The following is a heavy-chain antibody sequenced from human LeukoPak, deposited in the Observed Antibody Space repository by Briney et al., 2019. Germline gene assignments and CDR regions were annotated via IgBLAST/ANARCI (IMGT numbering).Heavy chain of an antibody. J-gene: IGHJ4*02. Sequence: SETLSLTCAVYGGSFSGYYWSWIRQPPGKGLEWIGEINHSGSTNYNPSLKSRVTISVDTSKNQFSLKLSSVTAADTAVYYCARGRAAAPHIDRAQRTLGNVSS. CDR2: INHSGST. CDR1: GGSFSGYY. D-gene: IGHD2-15*01. V-gene: IGHV4-34*01. CDR3: ARGRAAAPHID.